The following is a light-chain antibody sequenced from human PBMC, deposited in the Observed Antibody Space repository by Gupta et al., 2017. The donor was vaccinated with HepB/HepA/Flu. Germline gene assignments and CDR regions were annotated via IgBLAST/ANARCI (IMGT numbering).Light chain of an antibody. V-gene: IGLV3-25*03. J-gene: IGLJ2*01. CDR2: KDT. CDR1: ALTNHY. Sequence: SHDLTQLPSVSASPGQPARSTCSGEALTNHYTYWYQQKPGQAPVLVMCKDTERPSGIPERFSGSSSGTTVTLTISGVQAEDEADYYCQSTDSRGAMVFGGGTMLTVL. CDR3: QSTDSRGAMV.